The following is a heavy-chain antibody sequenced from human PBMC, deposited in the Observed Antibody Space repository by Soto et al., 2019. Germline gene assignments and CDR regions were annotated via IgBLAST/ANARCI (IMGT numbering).Heavy chain of an antibody. CDR1: VGSFSGYY. V-gene: IGHV4-34*01. CDR3: ASSSGSRLSYYYYYYMDV. J-gene: IGHJ6*03. CDR2: INHSGST. Sequence: SETLSLTCAVYVGSFSGYYWSWIRQPPGKGLEWIGEINHSGSTNYNPSLKSRVTISVDTSKNQFSLKLSSVTAADTAVYYCASSSGSRLSYYYYYYMDVWGKGTTVTVSS. D-gene: IGHD3-10*01.